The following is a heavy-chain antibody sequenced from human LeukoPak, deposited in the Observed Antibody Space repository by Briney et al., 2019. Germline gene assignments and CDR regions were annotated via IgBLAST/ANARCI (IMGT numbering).Heavy chain of an antibody. CDR2: IYYSGST. CDR1: GGSISSYY. Sequence: SETLSLTCTVSGGSISSYYWSWIRQPPGKGLEWIGYIYYSGSTNYNPSLKSRVTISVDTSKNQFSLKLSSVTAADTAVYYCARKTSVVAARNWFDPWGQGTLVTVSS. J-gene: IGHJ5*02. V-gene: IGHV4-59*01. CDR3: ARKTSVVAARNWFDP. D-gene: IGHD2-15*01.